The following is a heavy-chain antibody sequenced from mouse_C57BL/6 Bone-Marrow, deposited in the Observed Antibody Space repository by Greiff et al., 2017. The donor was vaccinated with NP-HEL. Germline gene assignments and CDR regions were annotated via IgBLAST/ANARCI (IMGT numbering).Heavy chain of an antibody. Sequence: VQLQQPGAELVKPGASVKLSCKASGYTFTSYWMHWVKQRPGQGLEWIGMIHPNSGSTNYNEKFKSKATLTVDKSSSTAYMQLSSLTSEDSAVYYCARSHDGYYWGYAMDYWGQGTSVTVSS. D-gene: IGHD2-3*01. J-gene: IGHJ4*01. CDR2: IHPNSGST. CDR3: ARSHDGYYWGYAMDY. CDR1: GYTFTSYW. V-gene: IGHV1-64*01.